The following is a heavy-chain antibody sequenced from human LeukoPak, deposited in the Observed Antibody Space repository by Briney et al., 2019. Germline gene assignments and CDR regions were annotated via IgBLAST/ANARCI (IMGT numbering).Heavy chain of an antibody. Sequence: GASVKVSCKASGYTFTNYYMNWVRQAPGQGLEWMGIINPSGGSTSYAQKFQGRVTMTRDTSISTAYMELSRLRSDDTAVYYCARQSSGGYGLGYWGQGTLVTVSS. CDR1: GYTFTNYY. V-gene: IGHV1-46*01. CDR3: ARQSSGGYGLGY. D-gene: IGHD5-12*01. CDR2: INPSGGST. J-gene: IGHJ4*02.